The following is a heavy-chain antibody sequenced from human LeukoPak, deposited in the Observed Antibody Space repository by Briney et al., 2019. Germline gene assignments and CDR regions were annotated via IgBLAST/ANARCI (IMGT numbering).Heavy chain of an antibody. D-gene: IGHD3-22*01. CDR3: AKERIGYYDSSGYYYGAFDI. Sequence: GGSLRLSCAASGFTVSSNYMSWVRQAPGKGLEWVSVIYSGGSTYYADSVKGRFTISRDNSKNTLYLQMNSLRAEDTAVYYCAKERIGYYDSSGYYYGAFDIWGQGTMVTVSS. CDR2: IYSGGST. CDR1: GFTVSSNY. V-gene: IGHV3-53*05. J-gene: IGHJ3*02.